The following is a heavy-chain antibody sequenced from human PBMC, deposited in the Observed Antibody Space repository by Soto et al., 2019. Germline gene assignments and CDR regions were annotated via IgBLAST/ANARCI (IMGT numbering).Heavy chain of an antibody. J-gene: IGHJ5*02. CDR2: HYSGGST. D-gene: IGHD1-26*01. Sequence: GGSLRLSCAISGFSVSSNYLSWVRQAPGKGLEWVSVHYSGGSTYYADSVQGRFTNSRDKSNNTLYLQMRRVRAEDTAVYFCARPRHPRGTVGATSPLDPWGQGTQVTVSS. V-gene: IGHV3-53*01. CDR3: ARPRHPRGTVGATSPLDP. CDR1: GFSVSSNY.